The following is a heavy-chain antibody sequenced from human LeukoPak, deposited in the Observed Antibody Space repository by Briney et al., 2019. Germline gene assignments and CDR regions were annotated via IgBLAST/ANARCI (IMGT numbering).Heavy chain of an antibody. V-gene: IGHV4-39*07. CDR2: IYYSGST. J-gene: IGHJ6*03. Sequence: SEALSLTCTVSGGSISSSSYYWGWIRQPPGKGLEWIGSIYYSGSTYYNPSLKSRVTTSVDTSKNQFSLKLSSVTAADTAVYYCARNPSHYYYYYMDVWGKGTTVTVSS. CDR3: ARNPSHYYYYYMDV. CDR1: GGSISSSSYY. D-gene: IGHD1-14*01.